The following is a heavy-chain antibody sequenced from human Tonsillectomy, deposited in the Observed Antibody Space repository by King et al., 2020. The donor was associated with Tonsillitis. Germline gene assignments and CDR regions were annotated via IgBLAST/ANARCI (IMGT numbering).Heavy chain of an antibody. CDR1: GGSISSYY. Sequence: VQLQESGPGLVKPSETLSLTCTVSGGSISSYYWSWIRQPPGKGLEWIGFIHFGGNTNYNPSLKSRVTISVDRSENQISLKLSSVTAADTAVYYCARGGGNYGGNSWAHWGQGTRVTVSS. CDR2: IHFGGNT. D-gene: IGHD4-23*01. CDR3: ARGGGNYGGNSWAH. J-gene: IGHJ4*02. V-gene: IGHV4-59*01.